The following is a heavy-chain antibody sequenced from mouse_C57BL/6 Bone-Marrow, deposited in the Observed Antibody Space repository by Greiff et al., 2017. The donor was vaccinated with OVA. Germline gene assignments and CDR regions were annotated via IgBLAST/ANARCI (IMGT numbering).Heavy chain of an antibody. CDR3: ARTTVVAFDY. J-gene: IGHJ2*01. V-gene: IGHV5-17*01. Sequence: EVKLVESGGGLVKPGGSLKLSCAASGFTFSDYGMHWVRQAPEKGLEWVAYISSGSSTIYYADTVKGRFTISRDNDKNTLFLQMTSLRSEATAMYYCARTTVVAFDYWGQGTTLTVSS. D-gene: IGHD1-1*01. CDR2: ISSGSSTI. CDR1: GFTFSDYG.